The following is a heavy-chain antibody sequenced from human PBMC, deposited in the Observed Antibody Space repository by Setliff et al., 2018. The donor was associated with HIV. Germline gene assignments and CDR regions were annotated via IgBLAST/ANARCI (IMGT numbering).Heavy chain of an antibody. D-gene: IGHD6-25*01. CDR3: ARDLYNSGADY. Sequence: GASVKVSCKTSGYTFTAYYIHWVRQAPGQGLEWMGWINSNNGGTKYAQNFQGRVTMTRDTSITTAYMELSSLISDDTAVYYCARDLYNSGADYWGQGTLVTVSS. V-gene: IGHV1-2*02. CDR2: INSNNGGT. CDR1: GYTFTAYY. J-gene: IGHJ4*02.